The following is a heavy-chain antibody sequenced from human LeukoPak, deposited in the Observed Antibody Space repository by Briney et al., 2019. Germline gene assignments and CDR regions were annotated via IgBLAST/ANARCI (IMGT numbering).Heavy chain of an antibody. CDR3: ARAFS. D-gene: IGHD3-16*01. CDR2: IKEDGSEK. V-gene: IGHV3-7*01. CDR1: GFTFSSQW. J-gene: IGHJ5*02. Sequence: PGGSLRLSCAASGFTFSSQWMSWVRQAPGKGLEWVANIKEDGSEKSYVDSVRGRFTISRDNAKNSLYLQMNNLRAEDTAVYYCARAFSWGQGTLVTVSS.